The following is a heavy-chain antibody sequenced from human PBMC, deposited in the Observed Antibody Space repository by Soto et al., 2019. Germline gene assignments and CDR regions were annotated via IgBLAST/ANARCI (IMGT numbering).Heavy chain of an antibody. Sequence: ASVKASCKASGYTFTSYGISWVRQAPGQGLEWMAWISAYNGNTNYAQKLQGRVTMTTDTSTSTAYMELRSLRSDDTAEYYCASTLRPNCYDRRGPSLDVWRRRTTLTLCS. D-gene: IGHD3-22*01. CDR2: ISAYNGNT. CDR1: GYTFTSYG. V-gene: IGHV1-18*04. J-gene: IGHJ6*02. CDR3: ASTLRPNCYDRRGPSLDV.